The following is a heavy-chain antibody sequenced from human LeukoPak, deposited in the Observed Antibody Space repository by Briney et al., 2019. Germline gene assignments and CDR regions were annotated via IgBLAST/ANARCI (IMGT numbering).Heavy chain of an antibody. J-gene: IGHJ3*02. CDR3: ARATTDNIVLVTTILIIDSFDI. CDR2: IYYSGST. CDR1: GDSITNSTYY. D-gene: IGHD2-21*02. V-gene: IGHV4-61*05. Sequence: SETLSLTCTVSGDSITNSTYYWGWIRQPPGKGLEWIGYIYYSGSTNYNPSLKSRVTISVDTSKNHFSLKLNSVTAADTAVYYCARATTDNIVLVTTILIIDSFDIWGQGTMVSVSS.